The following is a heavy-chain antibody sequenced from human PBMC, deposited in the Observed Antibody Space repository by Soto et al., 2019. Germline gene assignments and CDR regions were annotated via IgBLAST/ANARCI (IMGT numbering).Heavy chain of an antibody. V-gene: IGHV3-7*03. CDR1: GFTFSSYW. D-gene: IGHD6-19*01. J-gene: IGHJ4*02. Sequence: EVQLVESGGGLVQPGGSLRLSCAASGFTFSSYWMSWVRQAPGKGLEWVANIKQDGSEKYYVDSVKGRFTISRDNAKNALCLQMNSLRAEDTAVYYCAREQWLPHCYFDYWGQGTLVTVSS. CDR2: IKQDGSEK. CDR3: AREQWLPHCYFDY.